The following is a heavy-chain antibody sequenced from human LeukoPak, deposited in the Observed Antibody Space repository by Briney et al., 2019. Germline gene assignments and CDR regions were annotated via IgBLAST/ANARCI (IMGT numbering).Heavy chain of an antibody. Sequence: SLSLSCAASGFPFDDYAMHGVRPAPGKGLEGVSGIRWNSGSIGYADSVKGRFTISRDNAKNSLYLQINSLRAEDTALYYCAKDKDYYDSSGFIDYWGQGTLVTVSS. CDR2: IRWNSGSI. V-gene: IGHV3-9*01. J-gene: IGHJ4*02. D-gene: IGHD3-22*01. CDR3: AKDKDYYDSSGFIDY. CDR1: GFPFDDYA.